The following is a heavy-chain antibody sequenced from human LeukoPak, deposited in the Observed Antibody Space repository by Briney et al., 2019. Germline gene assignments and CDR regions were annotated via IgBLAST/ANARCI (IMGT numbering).Heavy chain of an antibody. V-gene: IGHV3-7*01. J-gene: IGHJ6*02. CDR3: ARGGVHGDYYYYGMDV. CDR1: GFTFSSYW. Sequence: GGSLRLSCAASGFTFSSYWMSWVRQAPGKGLEWVANIKQDGSEKYYVDSVKGRFTISRDNAKNSLYLQMNSLRAEDAAVYYCARGGVHGDYYYYGMDVWGQGTTVTVSS. CDR2: IKQDGSEK. D-gene: IGHD4-17*01.